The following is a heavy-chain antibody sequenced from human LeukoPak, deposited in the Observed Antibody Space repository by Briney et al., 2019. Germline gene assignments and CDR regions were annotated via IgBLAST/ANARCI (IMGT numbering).Heavy chain of an antibody. CDR1: GFTFSSYS. D-gene: IGHD1-26*01. J-gene: IGHJ5*02. V-gene: IGHV3-21*01. CDR2: ISSGGMWI. Sequence: GGALRLSCAASGFTFSSYSMNCVRQAPGRGLECVSSISSGGMWIYYADSMNGGFTISRDNAKNSLYLQLKSLRVEDTAVYYCARDAGGRTQRERRFDPWGEGPLVTVPS. CDR3: ARDAGGRTQRERRFDP.